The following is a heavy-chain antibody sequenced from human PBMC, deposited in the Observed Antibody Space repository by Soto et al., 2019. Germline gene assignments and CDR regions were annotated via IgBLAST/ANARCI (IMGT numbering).Heavy chain of an antibody. CDR2: IKSKPDGGTM. V-gene: IGHV3-15*07. CDR1: GLTFTYAW. Sequence: EVQLVESGGGFVEPGGSLRLSCAASGLTFTYAWMSWVRQAPGKGLEWVCRIKSKPDGGTMDYAAPVKGRFTVSRDDSKNTLYLHKSKLNSEDTAMYYCVADLPRDRTNWGFDYWGQGTLVPVSS. CDR3: VADLPRDRTNWGFDY. J-gene: IGHJ4*02. D-gene: IGHD7-27*01.